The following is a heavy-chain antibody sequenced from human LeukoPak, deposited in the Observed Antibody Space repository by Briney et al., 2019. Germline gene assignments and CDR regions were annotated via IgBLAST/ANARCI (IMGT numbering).Heavy chain of an antibody. J-gene: IGHJ4*02. Sequence: SETLSLTCTVSGVSIISGGYYWSWIRQLPGKGLEWIGYIYNSGSTYYNPSLKSRLTISLDTSKNHFSLRLTSVTAADTAVYYCARDNMITFGGVIPSFDYWGQGILVTVSS. V-gene: IGHV4-31*03. CDR2: IYNSGST. CDR1: GVSIISGGYY. D-gene: IGHD3-16*02. CDR3: ARDNMITFGGVIPSFDY.